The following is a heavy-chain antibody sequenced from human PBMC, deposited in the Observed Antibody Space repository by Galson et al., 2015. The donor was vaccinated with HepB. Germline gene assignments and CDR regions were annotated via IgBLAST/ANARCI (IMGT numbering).Heavy chain of an antibody. V-gene: IGHV3-23*01. J-gene: IGHJ4*02. CDR2: LSHSGDDT. Sequence: SLRLSCAASGFTFSNYAMTWVRQAPGKRLEWVSSLSHSGDDTHYADSVKGRFTISRDNSKNLLFLQMNSLRAEDTAIYYCAKARVQMWATTLSDYWGQGSLVTVSS. CDR1: GFTFSNYA. D-gene: IGHD1-14*01. CDR3: AKARVQMWATTLSDY.